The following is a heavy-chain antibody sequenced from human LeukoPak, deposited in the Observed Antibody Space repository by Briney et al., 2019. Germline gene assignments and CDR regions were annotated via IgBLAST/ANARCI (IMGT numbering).Heavy chain of an antibody. Sequence: PSETLSLTCTVSGGSISGYYRTWIRQPAGKGLEWIGRINTSGNTNYNPSLKSRVTMSTDTSKNQFSLILNSVTAADTAVYYCAREGRSSSSGYWGQGILVTVSS. CDR2: INTSGNT. CDR1: GGSISGYY. CDR3: AREGRSSSSGY. D-gene: IGHD6-6*01. V-gene: IGHV4-4*07. J-gene: IGHJ4*02.